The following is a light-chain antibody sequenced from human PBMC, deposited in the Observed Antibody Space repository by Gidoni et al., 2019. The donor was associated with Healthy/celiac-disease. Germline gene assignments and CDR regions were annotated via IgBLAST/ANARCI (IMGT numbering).Light chain of an antibody. Sequence: QSALTQPRSVSGSPGQSVTISCTGTSSDVGGYNSVSWYQPHPGKAPKLMIYDVSKRPSGVPDRFSGSKSGNTASLTISGLQAEDEADYYCCSYAGSYTAHVVFGGGTKLTVL. CDR3: CSYAGSYTAHVV. CDR1: SSDVGGYNS. J-gene: IGLJ2*01. CDR2: DVS. V-gene: IGLV2-11*01.